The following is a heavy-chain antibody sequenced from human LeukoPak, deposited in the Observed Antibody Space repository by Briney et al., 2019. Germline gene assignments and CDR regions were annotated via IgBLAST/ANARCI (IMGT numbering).Heavy chain of an antibody. D-gene: IGHD3-22*01. CDR1: GFTFSSYA. CDR3: ARDRSLNYDSSGYYVY. CDR2: ISYDGSNK. V-gene: IGHV3-30-3*01. J-gene: IGHJ4*02. Sequence: PGRSLRLSCAASGFTFSSYAMHWVRQAPGKGLEWVSVISYDGSNKYYADSVKGRFTISRDNSKNTLYLQMNSLRAEDTAVYYCARDRSLNYDSSGYYVYWGQGTLVTVSS.